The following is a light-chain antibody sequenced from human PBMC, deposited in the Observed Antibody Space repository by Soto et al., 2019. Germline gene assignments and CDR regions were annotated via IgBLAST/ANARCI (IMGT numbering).Light chain of an antibody. CDR2: DAS. J-gene: IGKJ4*01. Sequence: DIPMTQSPSSLSASVGDRVTITCQASQDISNYLNWYQQKPGKAPKLLIYDASNLETGVPSRFSGSGSGTDFTFTISRLQAEDIATYYCQQYDTLPITFGGGTKVELK. V-gene: IGKV1-33*01. CDR1: QDISNY. CDR3: QQYDTLPIT.